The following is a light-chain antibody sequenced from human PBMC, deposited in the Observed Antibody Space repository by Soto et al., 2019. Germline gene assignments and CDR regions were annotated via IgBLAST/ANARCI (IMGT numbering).Light chain of an antibody. CDR3: GTWDSSLSAPVV. J-gene: IGLJ2*01. CDR1: SSNIGNNY. CDR2: DNN. V-gene: IGLV1-51*01. Sequence: QSVLTQPPSVSAAPGQKVTISCSGSSSNIGNNYVSWYQQLPGTATKLLIYDNNKRPSGIPDRFSGSKSGTSATLGITGLQTGDEADYYCGTWDSSLSAPVVFGGGTKLTVL.